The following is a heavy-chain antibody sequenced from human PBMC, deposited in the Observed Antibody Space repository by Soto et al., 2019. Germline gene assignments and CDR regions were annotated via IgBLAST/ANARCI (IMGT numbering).Heavy chain of an antibody. V-gene: IGHV4-34*01. J-gene: IGHJ4*02. CDR3: ARANEEGAFDY. CDR2: INHSGGT. CDR1: GGSFSGYY. Sequence: PSETLSLTCAVYGGSFSGYYWSWIRQPPGKGLEWIGEINHSGGTNYNPSLKSRVTISVDTSKNQFSLKLSSVTAADTAVYYCARANEEGAFDYWGQGTLVTVSS. D-gene: IGHD1-1*01.